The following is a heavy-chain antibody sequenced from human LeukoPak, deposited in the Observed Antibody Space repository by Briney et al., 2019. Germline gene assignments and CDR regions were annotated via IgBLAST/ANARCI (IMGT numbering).Heavy chain of an antibody. V-gene: IGHV3-23*01. CDR3: AKDPTYYYDSTGGLLY. CDR1: GFTFSSYA. D-gene: IGHD3-22*01. CDR2: ISGSGGST. J-gene: IGHJ4*02. Sequence: PGGSLRLSCAASGFTFSSYAMSWVRQAPGKGLEWVSAISGSGGSTYYADSVKGRFTISRGNSKNTLYLQMNSLRAEDTAVYYCAKDPTYYYDSTGGLLYWGQGTLVTVSS.